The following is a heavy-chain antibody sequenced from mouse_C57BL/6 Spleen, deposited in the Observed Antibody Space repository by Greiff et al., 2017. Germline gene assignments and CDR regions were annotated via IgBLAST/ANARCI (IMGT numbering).Heavy chain of an antibody. D-gene: IGHD1-1*01. CDR3: TREGYYGSSFDY. J-gene: IGHJ2*01. Sequence: EVKVVESGEGLVKPGGSLKLSCAASGFTFSSYAMSWVRQTPEKRLEWVAYISSGGGYIYYAATVKGRFTISRDNARNTLYLQMSSLKSEDAAMYYCTREGYYGSSFDYWGQGTTLTVSS. V-gene: IGHV5-9-1*02. CDR1: GFTFSSYA. CDR2: ISSGGGYI.